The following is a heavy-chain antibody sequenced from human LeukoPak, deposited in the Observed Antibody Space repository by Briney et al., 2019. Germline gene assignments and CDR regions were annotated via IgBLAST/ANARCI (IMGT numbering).Heavy chain of an antibody. CDR3: ARSRSGYSYDHAAFEI. Sequence: SETLSLTCAVSGGSISTYYWSWIRQPPGKGLEWIAYIDYRGSTTYNPSLRSRVTISVDTSRNQFSLKLSSVTAADTAVYYCARSRSGYSYDHAAFEIWGQGTMVTVSS. V-gene: IGHV4-59*01. CDR2: IDYRGST. CDR1: GGSISTYY. D-gene: IGHD5-18*01. J-gene: IGHJ3*02.